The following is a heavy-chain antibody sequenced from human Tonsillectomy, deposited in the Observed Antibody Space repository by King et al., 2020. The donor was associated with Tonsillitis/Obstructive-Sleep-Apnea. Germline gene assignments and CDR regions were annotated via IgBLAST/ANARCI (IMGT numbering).Heavy chain of an antibody. J-gene: IGHJ3*02. Sequence: VQLVESGAEVKKPGESLRISCKGSGYSFTSYWISWVRQMPGKGLEWMGRIDPSDSYTNYSPSFQGHVTISADKSISTAYLQWSSLKASDTAMYYCAREDTSGYYYSLGAFDIWGQGTMVTVSS. CDR2: IDPSDSYT. D-gene: IGHD3-22*01. CDR1: GYSFTSYW. CDR3: AREDTSGYYYSLGAFDI. V-gene: IGHV5-10-1*03.